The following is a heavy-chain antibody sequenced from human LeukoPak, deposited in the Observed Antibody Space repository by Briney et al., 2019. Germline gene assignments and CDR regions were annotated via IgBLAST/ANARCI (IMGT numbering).Heavy chain of an antibody. J-gene: IGHJ4*02. CDR2: INSDGINT. Sequence: GGSLRLSCAASGFTFGSYWMHWVRQAPGKGLVWVSRINSDGINTSYADSVKGRFTISRDNAKNSLYLQMNSLRAEDTAVYYCARRGSAAAGGFDYWGQGTLVTVSS. D-gene: IGHD6-13*01. CDR1: GFTFGSYW. V-gene: IGHV3-74*01. CDR3: ARRGSAAAGGFDY.